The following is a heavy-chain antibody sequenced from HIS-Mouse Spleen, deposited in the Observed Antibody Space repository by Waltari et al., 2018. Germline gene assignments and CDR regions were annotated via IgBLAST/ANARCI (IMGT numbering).Heavy chain of an antibody. Sequence: QLQLQESGPGLVKPSETLSLTCTVSGGSITRSSYYWGWIRPPTGKGLEWIGSIYYSGSTYYNPSLKSRVTISVDTSKNQFSLKLSSVTAADTAVYYCAREIPYSSSWYDWYFDLWGRGTLVTVSS. CDR2: IYYSGST. CDR1: GGSITRSSYY. CDR3: AREIPYSSSWYDWYFDL. J-gene: IGHJ2*01. V-gene: IGHV4-39*07. D-gene: IGHD6-13*01.